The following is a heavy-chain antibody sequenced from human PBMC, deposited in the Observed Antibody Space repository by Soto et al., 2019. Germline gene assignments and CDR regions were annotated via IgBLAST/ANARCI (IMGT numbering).Heavy chain of an antibody. Sequence: EVQLVESGGGLVQPGGSLRLACAASGFTFSSYWLHWVRQAPGKGLVWISRIIRDGSSTNYADSVKGRFTISRDNAKNMLYLEINSLRADDTAVYFWGRGGSGIYGMDIWGQGTTVIASS. CDR1: GFTFSSYW. CDR3: GRGGSGIYGMDI. V-gene: IGHV3-74*01. CDR2: IIRDGSST. J-gene: IGHJ6*02. D-gene: IGHD6-13*01.